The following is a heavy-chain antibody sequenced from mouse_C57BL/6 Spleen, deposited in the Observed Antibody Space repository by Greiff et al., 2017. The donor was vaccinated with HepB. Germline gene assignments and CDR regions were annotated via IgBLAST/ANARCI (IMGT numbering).Heavy chain of an antibody. CDR1: GYSITSGYY. J-gene: IGHJ2*01. CDR2: ISYDGSN. Sequence: EVKLVESGPGLVKPSQSLSLTCSVPGYSITSGYYWNWIRQFPGNKLEWMGYISYDGSNNYNPSLKNRISITRDTSKNQFFLKLNSVTTEDTATYYCARAEDYYGRFDYWGQGTTLTVSS. V-gene: IGHV3-6*01. CDR3: ARAEDYYGRFDY. D-gene: IGHD1-1*01.